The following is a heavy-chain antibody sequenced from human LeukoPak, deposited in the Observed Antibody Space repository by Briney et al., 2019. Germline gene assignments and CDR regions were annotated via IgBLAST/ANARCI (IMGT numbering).Heavy chain of an antibody. V-gene: IGHV1-24*01. J-gene: IGHJ4*02. CDR2: FDPEDGET. CDR3: ATDHRLLPLTY. D-gene: IGHD2-15*01. Sequence: XHWVRQAPGKGLEWMGGFDPEDGETIYAQKFQGRVTMTEDTSTDTAYMELSSLRSEDTAVYYCATDHRLLPLTYWGQGTLVTVSS.